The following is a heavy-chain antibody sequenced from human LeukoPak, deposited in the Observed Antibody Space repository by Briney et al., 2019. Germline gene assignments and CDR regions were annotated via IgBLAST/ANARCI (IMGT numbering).Heavy chain of an antibody. CDR1: GFIFSDYY. CDR3: ARGRVAAAGTRWYFDL. Sequence: GGSLRLSCAASGFIFSDYYMTRVRQAPGKGLEWVSFISYTRSTIYYADSVKGRFTISRDNAQNSLYLQMNSLTVEDAAVYYCARGRVAAAGTRWYFDLWGRGSLVTASS. CDR2: ISYTRSTI. D-gene: IGHD6-13*01. V-gene: IGHV3-11*01. J-gene: IGHJ2*01.